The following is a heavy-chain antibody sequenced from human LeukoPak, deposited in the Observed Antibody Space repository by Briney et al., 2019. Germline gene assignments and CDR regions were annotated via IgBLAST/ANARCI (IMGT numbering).Heavy chain of an antibody. V-gene: IGHV4-34*01. Sequence: PSETLYLTCAVYGGSFSGYYWSWIRQPPGKGLEWIGEINHSGSTNYNPSLKSRVTISLDVSKNQFSLKLTSVTAADTAVYYCANSYDGKIVPFDNWGQGALVAVSS. CDR2: INHSGST. D-gene: IGHD4-23*01. CDR3: ANSYDGKIVPFDN. J-gene: IGHJ4*02. CDR1: GGSFSGYY.